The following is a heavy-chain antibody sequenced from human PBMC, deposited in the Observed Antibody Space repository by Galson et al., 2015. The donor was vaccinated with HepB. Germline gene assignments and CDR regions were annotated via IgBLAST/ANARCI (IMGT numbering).Heavy chain of an antibody. V-gene: IGHV3-74*01. CDR1: GFTFSNYW. D-gene: IGHD6-13*01. CDR2: INSDGTYI. J-gene: IGHJ4*02. CDR3: ARTRGAAAGIFDY. Sequence: SLRLSGAASGFTFSNYWMHWVRQAPGEGLVWVSRINSDGTYITYADSVKGRFAISRDNAQNTLYLQMNSPRAEDTALYYCARTRGAAAGIFDYWGQGSLVTVSS.